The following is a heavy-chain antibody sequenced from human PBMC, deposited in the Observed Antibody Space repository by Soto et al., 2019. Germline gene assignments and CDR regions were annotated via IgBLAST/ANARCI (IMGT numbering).Heavy chain of an antibody. CDR1: GYNFTNYW. V-gene: IGHV5-51*01. CDR2: IYPGDSDP. J-gene: IGHJ4*02. CDR3: TRISGRWRQLARFEY. Sequence: RGESLKISCKGSGYNFTNYWIGWVRQMPGKGLEWMGIIYPGDSDPRDSPSFQGHVTLSVDKSISTAYLQWSSLKASDTAMYYCTRISGRWRQLARFEYWGQGTLVTVSS. D-gene: IGHD6-13*01.